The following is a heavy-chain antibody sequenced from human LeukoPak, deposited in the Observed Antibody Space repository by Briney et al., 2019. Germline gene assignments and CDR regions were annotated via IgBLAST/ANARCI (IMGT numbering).Heavy chain of an antibody. Sequence: GGSLRLSCAASGFTFSSYWMHWVRQAPGKGLVWVSRINSDGSSTSYADSVKGRFTISRDNAKNTLYLQMNSLRAEDTAVYYCARESGWYADYFDYWGQGTLVIVSS. CDR3: ARESGWYADYFDY. CDR1: GFTFSSYW. CDR2: INSDGSST. D-gene: IGHD6-19*01. V-gene: IGHV3-74*01. J-gene: IGHJ4*02.